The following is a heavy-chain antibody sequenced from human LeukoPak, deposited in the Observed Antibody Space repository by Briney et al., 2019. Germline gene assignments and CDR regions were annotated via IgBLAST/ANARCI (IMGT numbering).Heavy chain of an antibody. V-gene: IGHV3-23*01. Sequence: GGSLRLSCAASGFTFSSYAMSWVRQAPGEGLEWVSAISGSGGSTYYADSVKGRFTISRDNSKNTLYLQMNSLRAEDTAVYYCAKDVMNSGSWGDYWGQGTLVTVSS. CDR3: AKDVMNSGSWGDY. J-gene: IGHJ4*02. D-gene: IGHD1-26*01. CDR2: ISGSGGST. CDR1: GFTFSSYA.